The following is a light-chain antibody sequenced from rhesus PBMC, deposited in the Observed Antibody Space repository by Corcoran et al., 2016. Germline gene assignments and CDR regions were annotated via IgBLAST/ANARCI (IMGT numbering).Light chain of an antibody. J-gene: IGKJ3*01. CDR1: PSVSSN. V-gene: IGKV3-35*01. CDR3: QQESNWPFT. Sequence: EIVMTQSPATLSLSPGERATLSCRARPSVSSNLAWYQQKPGQAPRLLIYDASTRATGIPDRCRGSGSGTDFTLTISSLEPEDVGVYYCQQESNWPFTFGPVTKLDIK. CDR2: DAS.